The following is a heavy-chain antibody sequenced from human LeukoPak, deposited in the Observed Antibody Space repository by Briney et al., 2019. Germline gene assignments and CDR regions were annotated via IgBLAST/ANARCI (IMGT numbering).Heavy chain of an antibody. Sequence: QPGGSLGLSCATSGFTFSSYAMSWVRQAPGKGLEWVSAISGSGGSTYYADSVKGRFTISRDNSKNTLYLQMNSLRAEDTAVYYCAKDERYCSGGSCYPVVVYWGQGTLVTVSS. CDR1: GFTFSSYA. V-gene: IGHV3-23*01. J-gene: IGHJ4*02. CDR2: ISGSGGST. CDR3: AKDERYCSGGSCYPVVVY. D-gene: IGHD2-15*01.